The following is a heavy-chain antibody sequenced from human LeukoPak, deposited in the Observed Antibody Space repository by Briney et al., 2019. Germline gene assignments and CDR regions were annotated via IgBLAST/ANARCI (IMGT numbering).Heavy chain of an antibody. J-gene: IGHJ4*02. CDR3: AKVTYGSGTYGAFDY. CDR1: GFTFSSYW. Sequence: QSGGSLRLSCAASGFTFSSYWMTWVRQAPGKGLEWVSGISGSGGTTYYADSVKGRFTISRDNSKNTLYLQMNSLRAEDTAVYYCAKVTYGSGTYGAFDYWGQGTLVTVSS. CDR2: ISGSGGTT. D-gene: IGHD3-10*01. V-gene: IGHV3-23*01.